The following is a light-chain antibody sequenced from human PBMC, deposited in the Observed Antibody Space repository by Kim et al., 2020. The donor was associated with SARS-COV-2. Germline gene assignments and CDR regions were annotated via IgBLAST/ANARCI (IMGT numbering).Light chain of an antibody. Sequence: DIQMTPSPSSLSASVGDRVTITCRTSQSISSHLNWYHQKPGRAPKLLISGASTLQGGVPSRFSGSGSETDFTLTISSLQPEDFATYFGQQSYITPFTFGPGTKVDIK. CDR1: QSISSH. CDR2: GAS. J-gene: IGKJ3*01. V-gene: IGKV1-39*01. CDR3: QQSYITPFT.